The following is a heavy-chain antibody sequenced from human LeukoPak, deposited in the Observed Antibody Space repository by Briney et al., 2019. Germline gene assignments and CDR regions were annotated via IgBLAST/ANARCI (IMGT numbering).Heavy chain of an antibody. J-gene: IGHJ6*03. CDR2: IYVDGKT. CDR1: AFSISNNY. V-gene: IGHV3-66*01. D-gene: IGHD4-11*01. Sequence: GGSLRLSCVASAFSISNNYMSWVRQAPGTGLQWVSMIYVDGKTKYADPVKGRFTITRDSSKNTMYLHMTSLREEDTGVYHCVRDRNEYSPGYLHYYYMDVWGKGTTVTDSS. CDR3: VRDRNEYSPGYLHYYYMDV.